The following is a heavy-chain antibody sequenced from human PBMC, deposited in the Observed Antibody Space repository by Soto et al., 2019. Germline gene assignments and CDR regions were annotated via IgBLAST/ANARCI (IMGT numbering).Heavy chain of an antibody. Sequence: GGSLRLSCAAPGFTFSMYWMHWVRQVPGKGPEWVSRINDDGSSTNYADSVKGRFTISRDNAKNTLYLQMNDLRAEDTAVYYCTRGPRSTSTGTGAFWGQGTLVTVSS. J-gene: IGHJ4*02. CDR3: TRGPRSTSTGTGAF. D-gene: IGHD1-1*01. CDR1: GFTFSMYW. CDR2: INDDGSST. V-gene: IGHV3-74*01.